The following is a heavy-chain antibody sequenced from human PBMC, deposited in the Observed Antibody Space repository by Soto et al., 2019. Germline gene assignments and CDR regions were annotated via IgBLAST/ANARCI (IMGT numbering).Heavy chain of an antibody. J-gene: IGHJ4*02. CDR2: ISGSGGST. Sequence: SLRLSCAASGFTFSSYAMSWVRQAPGKGLEWVSAISGSGGSTYYADSAKGRFTISRDNSKNTLYLQMNSLRAEDTAIYYCARDRIEGATTGSYWGQGTLVTVSS. CDR1: GFTFSSYA. V-gene: IGHV3-23*01. D-gene: IGHD1-26*01. CDR3: ARDRIEGATTGSY.